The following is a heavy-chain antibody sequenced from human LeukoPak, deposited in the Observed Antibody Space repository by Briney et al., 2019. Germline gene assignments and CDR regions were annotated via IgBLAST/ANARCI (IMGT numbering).Heavy chain of an antibody. CDR3: AREKRGKLDYYYYYMDV. Sequence: SETLSLTCTVSGGSISITSYYWGWIRQPPGKGLEWIGSMYSSGSTYYNPSLKSRVTISVDTSKNQFSLKLSSVTAADTAVYYCAREKRGKLDYYYYYMDVWGKGTTVTISS. J-gene: IGHJ6*03. D-gene: IGHD1-7*01. CDR1: GGSISITSYY. CDR2: MYSSGST. V-gene: IGHV4-39*07.